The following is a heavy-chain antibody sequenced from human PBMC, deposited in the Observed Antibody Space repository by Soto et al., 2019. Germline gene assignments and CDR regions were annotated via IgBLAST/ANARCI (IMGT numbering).Heavy chain of an antibody. V-gene: IGHV4-34*01. CDR3: ARVRATYYYDSSGYYRMGIFDY. D-gene: IGHD3-22*01. J-gene: IGHJ4*02. CDR2: INHSGST. CDR1: GGSFSGYY. Sequence: KPSETLSLTCAVYGGSFSGYYWSWIRQPPGKGLEWIGEINHSGSTNYNPSLKSRVTISVDTSKNQFSLKLSSVTAADTAVYYCARVRATYYYDSSGYYRMGIFDYWGQGTLVTVSS.